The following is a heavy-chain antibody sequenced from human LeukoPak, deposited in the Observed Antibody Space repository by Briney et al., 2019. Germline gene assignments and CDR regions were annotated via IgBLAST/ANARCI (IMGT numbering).Heavy chain of an antibody. Sequence: SGTLSLTCAVSGGSISSSNWWSWVRQPPGKGLEWIGETYHSGSTNYNPSLQSRVTISVDKSKNQFALKLSSVSAADTAVYYCARVDSSWYFDYWGQGTLVTVSS. V-gene: IGHV4-4*02. J-gene: IGHJ4*02. CDR1: GGSISSSNW. D-gene: IGHD6-13*01. CDR2: TYHSGST. CDR3: ARVDSSWYFDY.